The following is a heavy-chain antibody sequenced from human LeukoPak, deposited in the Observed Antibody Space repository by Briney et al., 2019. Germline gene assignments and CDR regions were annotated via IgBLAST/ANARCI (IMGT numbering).Heavy chain of an antibody. CDR1: GFTLSNYW. V-gene: IGHV3-74*01. J-gene: IGHJ4*02. CDR3: AREAAVPNTVFDY. CDR2: IQSEGSTT. D-gene: IGHD4-17*01. Sequence: GGSLRLSCAASGFTLSNYWMHWVRQAPGKGLVWVSRIQSEGSTTTYAESVRGRFTISRDNAKNTLYLQMNSLRAEDMAVYYCAREAAVPNTVFDYWGQGSLVTVSS.